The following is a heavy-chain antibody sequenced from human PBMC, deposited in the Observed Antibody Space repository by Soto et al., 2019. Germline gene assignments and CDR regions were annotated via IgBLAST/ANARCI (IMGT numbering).Heavy chain of an antibody. V-gene: IGHV1-18*01. J-gene: IGHJ6*03. CDR1: GYTFTSYG. CDR3: ARKGPEYDFWSGFLPPHYYYMDV. Sequence: ASVKVSCKASGYTFTSYGISWVRQAPGQGLEWMGWISAYNGNTNYAQKLQGRVTMTTDTSTSTAYMELRSLRSDDTAVYYCARKGPEYDFWSGFLPPHYYYMDVWGKGTTVTVSS. D-gene: IGHD3-3*01. CDR2: ISAYNGNT.